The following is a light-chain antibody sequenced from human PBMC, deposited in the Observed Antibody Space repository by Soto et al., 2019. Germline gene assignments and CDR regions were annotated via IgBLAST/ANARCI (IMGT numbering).Light chain of an antibody. CDR2: DND. CDR3: ETWDTSLRTVV. Sequence: QSVLTQPPSVSAAPGQKVTISCSGSSSNIGNNYISWYQHVPGTAPKLLIYDNDKRPSGIPDRFSASKSGTSTTLGITGLQTGDEADYYCETWDTSLRTVVFGGGTKVTVL. J-gene: IGLJ2*01. CDR1: SSNIGNNY. V-gene: IGLV1-51*01.